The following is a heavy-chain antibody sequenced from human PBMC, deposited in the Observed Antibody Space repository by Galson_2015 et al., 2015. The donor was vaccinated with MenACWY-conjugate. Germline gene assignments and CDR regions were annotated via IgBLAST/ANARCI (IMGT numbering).Heavy chain of an antibody. J-gene: IGHJ5*02. CDR2: INRDGSST. CDR1: GFTFRNYW. V-gene: IGHV3-74*01. D-gene: IGHD2-15*01. Sequence: SLRLSCAASGFTFRNYWMHWVRQVPGKGLMWVSRINRDGSSTTYAGSVKGRFTISRDNAKSTLYLQMNSLRAEDTALYYCARDLPDIVVMVPGNYYDHWGHGTLVTVSS. CDR3: ARDLPDIVVMVPGNYYDH.